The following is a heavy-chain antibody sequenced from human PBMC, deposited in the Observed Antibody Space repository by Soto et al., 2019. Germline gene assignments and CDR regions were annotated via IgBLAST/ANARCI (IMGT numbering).Heavy chain of an antibody. D-gene: IGHD3-16*01. CDR2: IWRDGSYK. Sequence: QEQLVESGGGVVQPGTSLRLSCAASGFRFSDVGMQWVRQAPGKGPEWVALIWRDGSYKVYADSLKGRVTVSRDNSKNTVFLHIKGLRVEDTAVYYCARDRNWGSTEWYVDLWGRGTQMTVSS. V-gene: IGHV3-33*01. J-gene: IGHJ2*01. CDR3: ARDRNWGSTEWYVDL. CDR1: GFRFSDVG.